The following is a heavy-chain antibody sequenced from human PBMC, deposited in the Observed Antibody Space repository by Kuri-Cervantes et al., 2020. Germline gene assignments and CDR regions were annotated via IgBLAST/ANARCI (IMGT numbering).Heavy chain of an antibody. CDR2: INHSGST. Sequence: SETLSLTCAVYGGSFSGYYWSWIRQPPGKGLEWIGEINHSGSTNYNPSLKSRVTISVDMSKNHFSLKLSSVTAADTAVYYCAREGRRGTRYFQHWGQGTLVTVSS. V-gene: IGHV4-34*01. CDR3: AREGRRGTRYFQH. D-gene: IGHD3-16*01. CDR1: GGSFSGYY. J-gene: IGHJ1*01.